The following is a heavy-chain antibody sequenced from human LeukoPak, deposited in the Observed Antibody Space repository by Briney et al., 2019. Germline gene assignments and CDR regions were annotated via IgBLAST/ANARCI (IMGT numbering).Heavy chain of an antibody. CDR3: AIFLQQSLRPFDY. CDR2: ISSSSSYI. J-gene: IGHJ4*02. D-gene: IGHD1-1*01. V-gene: IGHV3-21*01. CDR1: GFTFSSYS. Sequence: GGSLRLSCAASGFTFSSYSMNWVRQAPGKGLEWVSSISSSSSYIYYADSVKGRFTISRDNAKNSLYLQMNSLRAEDTAVYYCAIFLQQSLRPFDYWGREPWSPSPQ.